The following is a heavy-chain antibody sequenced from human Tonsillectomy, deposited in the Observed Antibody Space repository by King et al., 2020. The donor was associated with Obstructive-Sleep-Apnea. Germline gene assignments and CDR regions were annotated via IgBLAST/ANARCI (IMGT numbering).Heavy chain of an antibody. CDR3: ASGADFSPFDY. CDR1: GLTVRSNF. CDR2: IYSGGST. V-gene: IGHV3-66*01. J-gene: IGHJ4*02. Sequence: VQLVEAGGGLVQPGGSLRLSCAASGLTVRSNFMNWVRQAPGKGLEWVSVIYSGGSTYHADSVKGRLTISRDNSKNTLYLQINSPRAEDTAVYFCASGADFSPFDYWGQGTLVTVSS. D-gene: IGHD3-3*01.